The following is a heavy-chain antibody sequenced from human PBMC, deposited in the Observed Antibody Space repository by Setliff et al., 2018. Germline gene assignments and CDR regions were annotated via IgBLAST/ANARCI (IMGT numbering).Heavy chain of an antibody. D-gene: IGHD2-8*01. CDR3: AREDGPNYYYYYMDI. CDR1: GDSIFDNY. Sequence: SETLSLTCSVSGDSIFDNYWSWIRQSPGRGLEWIAYISYTGSTNYNPSLKSRVTISLDTSKNQFSLKLSAVTAADTAVYFCAREDGPNYYYYYMDIWGKGTTVTVSS. CDR2: ISYTGST. J-gene: IGHJ6*03. V-gene: IGHV4-59*12.